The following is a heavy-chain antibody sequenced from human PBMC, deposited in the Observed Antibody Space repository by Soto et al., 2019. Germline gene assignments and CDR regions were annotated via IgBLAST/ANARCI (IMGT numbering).Heavy chain of an antibody. CDR1: GFTFSSYA. D-gene: IGHD5-12*01. Sequence: LILSCAASGFTFSSYAMSWVRQAPGKGLEWVSGISGSDGSTYYADSVKGRFTISRDNSKNTLYLQMNSLRAEDTAVYHCAKSRDGYNLLDYWGQGTQVTVSS. CDR2: ISGSDGST. J-gene: IGHJ4*02. V-gene: IGHV3-23*01. CDR3: AKSRDGYNLLDY.